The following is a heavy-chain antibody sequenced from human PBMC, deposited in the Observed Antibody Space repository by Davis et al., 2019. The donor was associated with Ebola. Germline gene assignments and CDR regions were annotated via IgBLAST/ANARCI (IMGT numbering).Heavy chain of an antibody. D-gene: IGHD2-2*02. CDR2: IYYSGST. Sequence: LRLSCTVSGGSISSSSYYWGWIRQPPGKGLEWIGYIYYSGSTYYNPSLKSRVTISVDTSKNQFSLKLSSVTAADTAVYYCARGEVRYCSSTSCYNYGMDVWGQGTTVTVSS. J-gene: IGHJ6*02. CDR3: ARGEVRYCSSTSCYNYGMDV. CDR1: GGSISSSSYY. V-gene: IGHV4-30-4*08.